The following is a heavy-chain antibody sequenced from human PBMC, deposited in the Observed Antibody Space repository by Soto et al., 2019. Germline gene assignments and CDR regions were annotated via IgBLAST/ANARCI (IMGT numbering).Heavy chain of an antibody. CDR1: GGSMNSGGYC. V-gene: IGHV4-31*03. Sequence: QVQLQESGPGLVKPSQTLSLTCTVSGGSMNSGGYCWNWIRQHPGEGLEWIGCISYGGTTSYNPSLKSRVTLSVDTSKNQFSLKLSSVTAADPAVYYCSRGILVWGQGTLITVSS. J-gene: IGHJ4*02. CDR2: ISYGGTT. CDR3: SRGILV. D-gene: IGHD2-15*01.